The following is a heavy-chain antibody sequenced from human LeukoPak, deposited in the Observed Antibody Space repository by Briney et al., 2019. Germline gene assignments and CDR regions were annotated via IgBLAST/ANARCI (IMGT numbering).Heavy chain of an antibody. CDR2: INHSGST. CDR1: GGSLSGYY. CDR3: AREWFPPLGYYYMDV. V-gene: IGHV4-34*01. J-gene: IGHJ6*03. Sequence: SETLSLTCAVYGGSLSGYYWSWIRQAPGKGLEWIGEINHSGSTNYNPSLKSRVTISVDTSKNQFSLKLSSVTAADTAVYYCAREWFPPLGYYYMDVWGKGTTVTVSS. D-gene: IGHD3-10*01.